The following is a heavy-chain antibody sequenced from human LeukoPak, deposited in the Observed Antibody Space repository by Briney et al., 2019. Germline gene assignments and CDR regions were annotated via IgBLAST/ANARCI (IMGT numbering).Heavy chain of an antibody. CDR2: ISGSGGST. D-gene: IGHD3-10*01. Sequence: GGSLRLSCAASGFTFSSYAMSWVRQAPGKGLEWVSAISGSGGSTYYADSVKGRFTISRHNSKNTLYLQMNSLRAEDTAVYYCAREGGLGYYGSGVVVGGMDVWGQGTTVTVSS. V-gene: IGHV3-23*01. J-gene: IGHJ6*02. CDR3: AREGGLGYYGSGVVVGGMDV. CDR1: GFTFSSYA.